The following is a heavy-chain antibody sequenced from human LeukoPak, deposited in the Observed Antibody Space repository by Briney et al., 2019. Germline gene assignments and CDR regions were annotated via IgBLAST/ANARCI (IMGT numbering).Heavy chain of an antibody. Sequence: GGSLRLSCAASGFTLSSYAMSWVRQAPGKGLEWVSAISGSGGSTYYADSVKGRFTISRDNSKNTLYLQMNSLRAEDTAVYYCAKATSGSYFRYYFDYWGQGTLVTVSS. CDR3: AKATSGSYFRYYFDY. CDR2: ISGSGGST. J-gene: IGHJ4*02. V-gene: IGHV3-23*01. D-gene: IGHD1-26*01. CDR1: GFTLSSYA.